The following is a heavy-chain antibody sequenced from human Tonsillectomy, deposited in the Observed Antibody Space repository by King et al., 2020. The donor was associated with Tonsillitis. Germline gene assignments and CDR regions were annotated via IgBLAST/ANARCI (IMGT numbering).Heavy chain of an antibody. Sequence: VQLVESGGGLIQPGGSLRHSCAASGFTVSSNYMSWVRQTPGKGLEWVSVIYSGGRTYYADSVKGRFTISRDNSKNTLYLQMNGLRAEDTAVYYCARGWTIRGFDYWGQGTLVTVSS. CDR2: IYSGGRT. D-gene: IGHD2-15*01. CDR3: ARGWTIRGFDY. CDR1: GFTVSSNY. V-gene: IGHV3-53*01. J-gene: IGHJ4*02.